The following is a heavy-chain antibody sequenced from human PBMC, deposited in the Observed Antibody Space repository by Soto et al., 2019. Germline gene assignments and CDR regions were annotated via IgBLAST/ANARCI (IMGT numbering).Heavy chain of an antibody. CDR2: IKSKTDGGTT. CDR3: TTGAVAGTGAFDI. J-gene: IGHJ3*02. D-gene: IGHD6-19*01. Sequence: GGSLRLSCAASGVTFSNAWMNWVRQAPGKGLEWVGRIKSKTDGGTTDYAAPVKGRFTISRDDSKNTLYLQMNSLKTEDTAVYYCTTGAVAGTGAFDIWGQGTMVTVSS. V-gene: IGHV3-15*07. CDR1: GVTFSNAW.